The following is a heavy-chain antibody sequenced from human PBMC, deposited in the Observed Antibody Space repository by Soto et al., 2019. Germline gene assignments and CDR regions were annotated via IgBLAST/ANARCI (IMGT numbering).Heavy chain of an antibody. Sequence: GGSLRLSCAASGFTFSSYAMSWVRQAPGKGLEWVSAISGSGGSTYCGDSVKGRFTISRDNSKNTLYLQMNSLRAEDTAVYYCAKVRADYYDSSGPIDDWGQGTLVTVSS. V-gene: IGHV3-23*01. CDR3: AKVRADYYDSSGPIDD. D-gene: IGHD3-22*01. J-gene: IGHJ4*02. CDR1: GFTFSSYA. CDR2: ISGSGGST.